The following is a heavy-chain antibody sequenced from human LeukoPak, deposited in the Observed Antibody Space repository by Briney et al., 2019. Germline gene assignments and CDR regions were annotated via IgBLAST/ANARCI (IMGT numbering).Heavy chain of an antibody. D-gene: IGHD3-10*01. Sequence: SETLSLTCTVSGGSISGSSYYWGWIRQPPGKGLEWIGSIYYSGSTYYNPSLKSRVTISVDTSKNQFSLKLSSVTAADTAVYYCASHGSGSYGFDYWGQGTLVTVSS. J-gene: IGHJ4*02. CDR1: GGSISGSSYY. CDR3: ASHGSGSYGFDY. V-gene: IGHV4-39*07. CDR2: IYYSGST.